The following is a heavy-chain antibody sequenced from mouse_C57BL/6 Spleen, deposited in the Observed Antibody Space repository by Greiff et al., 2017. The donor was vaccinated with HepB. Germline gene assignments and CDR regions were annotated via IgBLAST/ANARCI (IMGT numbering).Heavy chain of an antibody. D-gene: IGHD1-1*01. CDR2: ISYSGST. V-gene: IGHV3-1*01. CDR1: GYSITSGYD. CDR3: ARDQDTRATGPYGSSYWYFDV. Sequence: DVQLQESGPGMVKPSQSLSLTCTVTGYSITSGYDWHWIRHFPGNKLEWMGYISYSGSTNYNPSLKSRISITHDTSKNHFFLKLNSVTTEDTATYYCARDQDTRATGPYGSSYWYFDVWGTGTTVTVSS. J-gene: IGHJ1*03.